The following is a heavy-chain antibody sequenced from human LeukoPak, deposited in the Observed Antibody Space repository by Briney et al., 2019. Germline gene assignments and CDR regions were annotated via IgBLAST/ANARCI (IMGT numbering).Heavy chain of an antibody. CDR1: GASVSSYF. V-gene: IGHV4-59*08. CDR2: IYFTGTT. D-gene: IGHD3-3*01. CDR3: ARKYDFWSGYYAFDI. J-gene: IGHJ3*02. Sequence: SETLSLTCTVSGASVSSYFWSWIRQSPGKGLEWIGYIYFTGTTNYNPSLKSRVTISVDSSKSQFSLKLNSVTAADTAVYYCARKYDFWSGYYAFDIWGQGTMVTVSA.